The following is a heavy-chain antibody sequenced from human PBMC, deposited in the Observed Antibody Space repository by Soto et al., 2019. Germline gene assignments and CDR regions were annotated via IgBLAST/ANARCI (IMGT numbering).Heavy chain of an antibody. D-gene: IGHD6-19*01. CDR1: GFTFSTNA. V-gene: IGHV3-23*01. CDR2: ISATGGGT. J-gene: IGHJ4*02. Sequence: PGGSLRLSCAPSGFTFSTNAMSWVRQATGKGLEWVSAISATGGGTYYADSVRGRFTISRDNSKNTLYLQMNSLRAEDTAVYYCAKESSVSSGRYFDYWGQGTLVTVSS. CDR3: AKESSVSSGRYFDY.